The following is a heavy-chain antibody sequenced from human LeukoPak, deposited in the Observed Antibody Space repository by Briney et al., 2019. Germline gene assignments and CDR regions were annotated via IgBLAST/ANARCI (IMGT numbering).Heavy chain of an antibody. CDR1: GFTFSSYW. Sequence: GGSLRLSCAASGFTFSSYWMSWVRQAPGKGLEWVANIKQDGSEKYYVDSVKGRFTLSRDNARNSLYLQMNNLRVEDTAVYYCGRGHWGLDSWGQGTLVSVSS. CDR2: IKQDGSEK. J-gene: IGHJ4*02. V-gene: IGHV3-7*01. D-gene: IGHD7-27*01. CDR3: GRGHWGLDS.